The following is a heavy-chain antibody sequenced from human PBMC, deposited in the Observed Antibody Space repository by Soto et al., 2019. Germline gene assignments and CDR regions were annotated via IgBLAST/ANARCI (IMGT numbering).Heavy chain of an antibody. CDR2: ISGSGGTT. CDR3: ARGTYYYDSSHAFDI. Sequence: GGSLRLSCAASGFTFSSYAMSWVRQAPGKGLEWVSVISGSGGTTYYADSVKGRFTFSRGNSKNTLYLQMNSLRAEDTAVYYCARGTYYYDSSHAFDIWGQGTMVTVSS. J-gene: IGHJ3*02. CDR1: GFTFSSYA. D-gene: IGHD3-22*01. V-gene: IGHV3-23*01.